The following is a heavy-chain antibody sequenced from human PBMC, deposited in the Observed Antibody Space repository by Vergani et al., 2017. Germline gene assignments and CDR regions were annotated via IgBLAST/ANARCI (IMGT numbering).Heavy chain of an antibody. J-gene: IGHJ4*02. V-gene: IGHV4-38-2*01. CDR1: GYSISSGYY. CDR3: ARPKLRIYEGFDY. CDR2: IYHSGST. D-gene: IGHD5/OR15-5a*01. Sequence: QVQLQESGPGLVKPSETLSLTCAVSGYSISSGYYWGWIRQPPGKGLEWIGSIYHSGSTYYNPSLKSRVTISVDTSKNQFSLKLISVAAADTAVYYCARPKLRIYEGFDYWGQGTLVTVSS.